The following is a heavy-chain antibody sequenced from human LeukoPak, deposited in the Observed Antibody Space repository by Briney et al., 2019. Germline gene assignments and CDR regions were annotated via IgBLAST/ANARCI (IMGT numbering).Heavy chain of an antibody. CDR3: ATSGYSYGPFVY. J-gene: IGHJ4*02. CDR1: GVSFSGYY. V-gene: IGHV4-34*01. CDR2: INHSGST. Sequence: SETLSLTCAVYGVSFSGYYWSWIRQPPGKGLEWIGEINHSGSTNYNPSLKSRVTISVDTSKNQFSLKLSSVTAADTAVYYCATSGYSYGPFVYWGQGTLVTVSS. D-gene: IGHD5-18*01.